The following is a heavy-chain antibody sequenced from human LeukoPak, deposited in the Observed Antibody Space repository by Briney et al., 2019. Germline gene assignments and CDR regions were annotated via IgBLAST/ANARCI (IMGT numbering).Heavy chain of an antibody. CDR1: GFTFSSYG. CDR2: IWYDGSNK. Sequence: PGGSLRLSCAASGFTFSSYGMHWVRQAPGKGLEWVAVIWYDGSNKYYADSVKGRFTISRDNSKNTLHLQMNSLRAEDTAVYYCAREEIVVVVAALDYWGQGTLVTVSS. D-gene: IGHD2-15*01. V-gene: IGHV3-33*01. J-gene: IGHJ4*02. CDR3: AREEIVVVVAALDY.